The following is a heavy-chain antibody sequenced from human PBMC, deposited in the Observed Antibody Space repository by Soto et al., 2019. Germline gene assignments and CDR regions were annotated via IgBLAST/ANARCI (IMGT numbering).Heavy chain of an antibody. J-gene: IGHJ4*02. D-gene: IGHD2-21*01. CDR3: ARRNYPYYFDS. CDR2: ITYSGTT. Sequence: PSLPLPLTCTVSNGSISSSPNYWGFKNQPPGKGLEWIAIITYSGTTYYNPSLKSRVTISADTSKNQFSLNLSSVTAAETAIYYCARRNYPYYFDSWGLGILVTRLL. CDR1: NGSISSSPNY. V-gene: IGHV4-39*01.